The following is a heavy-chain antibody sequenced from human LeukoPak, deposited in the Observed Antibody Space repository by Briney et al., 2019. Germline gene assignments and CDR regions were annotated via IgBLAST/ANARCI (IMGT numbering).Heavy chain of an antibody. V-gene: IGHV3-7*01. CDR1: GFTFSSYW. J-gene: IGHJ6*02. CDR2: IKQEGSEK. D-gene: IGHD3-22*01. Sequence: GGSLRFSGAASGFTFSSYWISWVRKAPGKGLEWVANIKQEGSEKYYVDSVKGRFTISRDNAKNSLYLQMNSLRAEDTAVYYCARDRISVYDSSGYYYYYYGMDVWGQGTTVTVSS. CDR3: ARDRISVYDSSGYYYYYYGMDV.